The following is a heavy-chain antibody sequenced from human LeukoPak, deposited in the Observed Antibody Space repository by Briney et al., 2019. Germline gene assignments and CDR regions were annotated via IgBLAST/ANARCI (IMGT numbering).Heavy chain of an antibody. CDR3: ARGSVKDCYYYMYV. D-gene: IGHD3-3*01. Sequence: GGSLRLSCAASGFSFSVYLMHWVRQAPGKGPVWVSRIKTDGSITDYADFVKGRFTISRDNAKNTLCLQMNSLRAEDTAVYYCARGSVKDCYYYMYVWGKGTTVTVS. J-gene: IGHJ6*03. CDR1: GFSFSVYL. V-gene: IGHV3-74*01. CDR2: IKTDGSIT.